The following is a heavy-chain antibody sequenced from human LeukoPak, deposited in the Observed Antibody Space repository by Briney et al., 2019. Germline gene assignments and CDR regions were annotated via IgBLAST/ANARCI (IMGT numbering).Heavy chain of an antibody. Sequence: KLGESLKISCKGSGYSFTSYWIGWVRQMPGKGLEWMGIIYPGDSDTRYSPSFQGQDTISADKSISTAYLQWSSLKASDTAMYYCASHGGIQLWLPDAFDIWGQGTMVTVSS. V-gene: IGHV5-51*01. J-gene: IGHJ3*02. CDR3: ASHGGIQLWLPDAFDI. CDR1: GYSFTSYW. CDR2: IYPGDSDT. D-gene: IGHD5-18*01.